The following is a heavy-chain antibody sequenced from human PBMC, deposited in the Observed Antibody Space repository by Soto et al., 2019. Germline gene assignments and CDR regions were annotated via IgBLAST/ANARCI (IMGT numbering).Heavy chain of an antibody. Sequence: GGSLRLSCAASGFTFSSYGMHWVRQAPGKGLEWVAVISYDGSNKYYADSVKGRFTISRDNSKNTLYLQMNSLRAEDTAVYYCAREGDFWSGSYYYYYMDVWGKGTTVTVSS. CDR3: AREGDFWSGSYYYYYMDV. J-gene: IGHJ6*03. CDR2: ISYDGSNK. CDR1: GFTFSSYG. D-gene: IGHD3-3*01. V-gene: IGHV3-30*03.